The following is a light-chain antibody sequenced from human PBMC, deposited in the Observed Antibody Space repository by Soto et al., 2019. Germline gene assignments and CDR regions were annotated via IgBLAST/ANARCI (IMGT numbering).Light chain of an antibody. Sequence: ALTQPASVSGSPGQSITISCTGTSRDVGSYNLVSWYQQHPGNAPKLIIYEGTKRPSGVSYRFSGSKSGNTASLTISGLQEEDEGDYHCCSFAGSSTYVFGTGTKVTVL. CDR2: EGT. V-gene: IGLV2-23*01. CDR3: CSFAGSSTYV. J-gene: IGLJ1*01. CDR1: SRDVGSYNL.